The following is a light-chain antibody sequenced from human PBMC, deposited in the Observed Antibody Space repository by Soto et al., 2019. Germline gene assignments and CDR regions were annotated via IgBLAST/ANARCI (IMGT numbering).Light chain of an antibody. CDR2: EVS. Sequence: QSALTQPPSVSGSPGQSVTISCTGTSTDFVSYNRVSWYQQPPGTAPKLMIYEVSKRPSVVPDRFSGSKSGNTASLTISGLQAADEADYYCSLYTSENAYVFGTGTKVTVL. J-gene: IGLJ1*01. V-gene: IGLV2-18*01. CDR3: SLYTSENAYV. CDR1: STDFVSYNR.